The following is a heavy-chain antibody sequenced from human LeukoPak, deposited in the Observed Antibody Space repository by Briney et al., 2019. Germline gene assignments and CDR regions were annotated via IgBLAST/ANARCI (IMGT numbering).Heavy chain of an antibody. V-gene: IGHV4-34*01. Sequence: PSETLSLTCAVYGGSFSGYYWSWIRQPPGKGLEWIGEINHSGSTNYNPSLKSRVTISVDTSKNQFSLKLSSVTAADTAVYYCARKRGYSYGAFDYWGQGTLVTVSS. J-gene: IGHJ4*02. CDR2: INHSGST. D-gene: IGHD5-18*01. CDR1: GGSFSGYY. CDR3: ARKRGYSYGAFDY.